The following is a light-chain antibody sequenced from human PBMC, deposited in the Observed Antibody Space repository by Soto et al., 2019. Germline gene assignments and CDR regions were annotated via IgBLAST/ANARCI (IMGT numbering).Light chain of an antibody. CDR1: SSDVGSHNL. Sequence: QSALTQPASVSGSPGQSITISCTGTSSDVGSHNLVSWYQQHPGKAPKFIIYEGTKRPSGVSNRFSGSKSGNTASLTISGLQAEDEADYYSCSYAGSTTFVMFGGGTKLTVL. V-gene: IGLV2-23*03. CDR3: CSYAGSTTFVM. J-gene: IGLJ3*02. CDR2: EGT.